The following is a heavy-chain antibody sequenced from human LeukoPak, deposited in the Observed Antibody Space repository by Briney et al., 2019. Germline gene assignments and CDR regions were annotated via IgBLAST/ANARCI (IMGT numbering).Heavy chain of an antibody. J-gene: IGHJ5*02. D-gene: IGHD1-14*01. CDR2: IHYSGTT. Sequence: PSETLSLTCSVSGDFISTSYWSWIRQPPGKGLEWIGCIHYSGTTTYNSSLTSRVTISVDTSRHQFSLKLTSVTAADTAVYYCAKASYKAWFDPWGQGTLVTVSS. V-gene: IGHV4-59*01. CDR3: AKASYKAWFDP. CDR1: GDFISTSY.